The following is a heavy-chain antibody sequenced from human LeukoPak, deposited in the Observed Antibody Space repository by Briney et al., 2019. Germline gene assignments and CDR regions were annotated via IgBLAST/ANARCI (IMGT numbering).Heavy chain of an antibody. CDR3: AGSVSYFRH. CDR2: TYYRSKWFY. CDR1: GDSVSSNSVS. V-gene: IGHV6-1*01. Sequence: QTLSLTCAISGDSVSSNSVSWNWIRQSPSRGLEWLGRTYYRSKWFYDYAGAVKGRITVNPDTSKNQFSLQLSSVTPDDSGVYYCAGSVSYFRHWAQGTRVTVSS. J-gene: IGHJ1*01. D-gene: IGHD6-19*01.